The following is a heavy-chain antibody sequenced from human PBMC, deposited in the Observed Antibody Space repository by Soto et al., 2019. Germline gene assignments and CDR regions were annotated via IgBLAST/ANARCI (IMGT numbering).Heavy chain of an antibody. Sequence: SETLSLTCTVSGGSISSSSYYWGWIRQPPGKGLEWIGSIYHSGSTNYNPSLKSRVTISVDTSKNQFSLKLSSVTAADTAVYYCARGSSGYYYGSGINYYYYYMDVWGKGTTVTVSS. V-gene: IGHV4-39*07. CDR2: IYHSGST. D-gene: IGHD3-10*01. CDR3: ARGSSGYYYGSGINYYYYYMDV. CDR1: GGSISSSSYY. J-gene: IGHJ6*03.